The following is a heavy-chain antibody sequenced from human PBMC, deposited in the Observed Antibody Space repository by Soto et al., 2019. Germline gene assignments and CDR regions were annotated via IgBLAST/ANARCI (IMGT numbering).Heavy chain of an antibody. CDR3: ARVVVAANRQFGYAFDI. CDR2: IYYSGST. CDR1: GGSISSSY. D-gene: IGHD2-15*01. J-gene: IGHJ3*02. Sequence: SETLSLTCTVSGGSISSSYWSWIRQPPGKGLEWIGYIYYSGSTNYNPSLKSRVTLSVDTSKNHFSLKLSSVTTADTAVYYCARVVVAANRQFGYAFDIWGQGTMVTVSS. V-gene: IGHV4-59*01.